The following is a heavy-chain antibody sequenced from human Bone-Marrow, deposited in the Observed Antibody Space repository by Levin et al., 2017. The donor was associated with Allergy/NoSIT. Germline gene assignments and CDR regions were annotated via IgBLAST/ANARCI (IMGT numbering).Heavy chain of an antibody. D-gene: IGHD2-8*01. CDR3: TTDTPEDIVLSGTY. J-gene: IGHJ4*02. CDR2: IKSKTDGGTT. Sequence: GESLKISCAASGFTFSNAWMNWVRQAPGKGLEWVGRIKSKTDGGTTDYAAPVKGRFTISRDDSKNTLYLQMNSLKTEDTAVYYCTTDTPEDIVLSGTYWGQGTLVTVSS. CDR1: GFTFSNAW. V-gene: IGHV3-15*07.